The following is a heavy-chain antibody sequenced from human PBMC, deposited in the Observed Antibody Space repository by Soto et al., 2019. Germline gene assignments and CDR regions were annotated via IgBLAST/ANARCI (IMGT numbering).Heavy chain of an antibody. CDR1: GFNFGSSW. CDR3: ATAEVDY. V-gene: IGHV3-74*01. CDR2: MTSDGSTT. J-gene: IGHJ4*02. Sequence: PGGSLRLSCAASGFNFGSSWMHWVRQAPGKGLQWVSRMTSDGSTTDYADSVKGRFTVSRDNGKYTLYLQMNCLRAEDTAVYYCATAEVDYWGPGTLVTVSS.